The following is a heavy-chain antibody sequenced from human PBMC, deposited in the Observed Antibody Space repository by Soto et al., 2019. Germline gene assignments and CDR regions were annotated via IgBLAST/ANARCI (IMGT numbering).Heavy chain of an antibody. V-gene: IGHV3-30*18. Sequence: QVQLVESGGGVVQPGRSLRLSCAASGFTFSSYGMHWVRQAPGKGLEWVAVISYDGSNKYYADSVKGRFTISRDNSKNTLYLQMNSLRAEDTAVYYCAKDRSSSWYDRYYYYAMDVWCQGTTFTVSS. CDR1: GFTFSSYG. D-gene: IGHD6-13*01. CDR3: AKDRSSSWYDRYYYYAMDV. J-gene: IGHJ6*02. CDR2: ISYDGSNK.